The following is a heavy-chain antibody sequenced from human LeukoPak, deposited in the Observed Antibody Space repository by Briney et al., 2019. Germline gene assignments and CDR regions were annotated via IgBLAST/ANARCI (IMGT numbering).Heavy chain of an antibody. J-gene: IGHJ4*02. CDR1: GGSISSYY. CDR3: ARLGDSSSRLYYFDY. Sequence: SETLSLTCTVSGGSISSYYWSWIRQPPGKGLEWIGYISYSGSTYYNPSLKSRVTISVDTSKSQFSLKLSSVTAADTAVYYCARLGDSSSRLYYFDYGGQGTLVTVSS. V-gene: IGHV4-59*08. D-gene: IGHD6-6*01. CDR2: ISYSGST.